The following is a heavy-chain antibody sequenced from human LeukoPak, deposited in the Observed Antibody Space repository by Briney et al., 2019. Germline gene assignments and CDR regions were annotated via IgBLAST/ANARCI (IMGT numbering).Heavy chain of an antibody. Sequence: SETLSLTCTVSGGSISGSSYYWGWIRQPPGKGLEWIGSIYYSGSTYYNPSLKSRVTISVDTSKNQFSLKLSSVTAADTAVYYCATEVFVWFGESQIYWGQGTLVTVSS. CDR1: GGSISGSSYY. CDR2: IYYSGST. J-gene: IGHJ4*02. CDR3: ATEVFVWFGESQIY. V-gene: IGHV4-39*01. D-gene: IGHD3-10*01.